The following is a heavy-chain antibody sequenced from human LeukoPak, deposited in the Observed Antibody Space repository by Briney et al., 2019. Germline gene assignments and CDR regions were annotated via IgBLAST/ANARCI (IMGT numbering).Heavy chain of an antibody. D-gene: IGHD3-16*01. V-gene: IGHV4-59*08. Sequence: PSETLSLTCTVSGGSISSYYWSWIRQPPGKGLEWIGYIYYSGSTNYNPSLKSRVTISVDTSKNQFSLKLSSVTAADTAVYYCASRPAWGYSFDYWGQGTLVTVSS. CDR2: IYYSGST. CDR1: GGSISSYY. CDR3: ASRPAWGYSFDY. J-gene: IGHJ4*02.